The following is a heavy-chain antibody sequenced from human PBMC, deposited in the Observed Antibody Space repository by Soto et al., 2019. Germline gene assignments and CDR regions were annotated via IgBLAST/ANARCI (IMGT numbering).Heavy chain of an antibody. V-gene: IGHV4-59*12. J-gene: IGHJ4*02. CDR2: IHYSGRT. D-gene: IGHD1-26*01. CDR3: VRVGVGIGNHFDS. CDR1: NGSISGFY. Sequence: SETLSLTCIVSNGSISGFYWTWIRQPPGKILEWIGYIHYSGRTDYNPSLTSRATMSVDTSKNQFSLNLKSITAADTAVYYCVRVGVGIGNHFDSWGRGTLVNVSS.